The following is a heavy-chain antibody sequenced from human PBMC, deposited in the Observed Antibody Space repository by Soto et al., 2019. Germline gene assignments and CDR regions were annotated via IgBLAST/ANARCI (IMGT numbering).Heavy chain of an antibody. V-gene: IGHV4-61*01. CDR3: ARTTGTGDIVAVTLARYYFDY. D-gene: IGHD1-26*01. CDR1: GGSVSSGTYY. J-gene: IGHJ4*02. CDR2: ISYSGST. Sequence: SETLSLTCTVSGGSVSSGTYYWSWIRQPPGKGLQWIGHISYSGSTNYNPSLKSRVTISLQESKNQFSLNLSSMTAADTAVYYCARTTGTGDIVAVTLARYYFDYWGQGTLVTVSS.